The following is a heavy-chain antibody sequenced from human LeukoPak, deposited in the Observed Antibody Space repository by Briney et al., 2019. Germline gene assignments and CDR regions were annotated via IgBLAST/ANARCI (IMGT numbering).Heavy chain of an antibody. V-gene: IGHV3-15*01. Sequence: GGSLRLSCAASGFTFSNAWMSWVRQAPGKGLEWVGRIKSKTDGGTTDYAAPVKGRFTISRDDSKNTLYLQMNSLRAEDTAVYYCVKDYCSGGSCIDAFDFWGQGTMVTVSS. CDR1: GFTFSNAW. D-gene: IGHD2-15*01. J-gene: IGHJ3*01. CDR3: VKDYCSGGSCIDAFDF. CDR2: IKSKTDGGTT.